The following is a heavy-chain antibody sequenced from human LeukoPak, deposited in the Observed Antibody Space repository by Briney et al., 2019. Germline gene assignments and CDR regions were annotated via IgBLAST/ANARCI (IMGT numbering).Heavy chain of an antibody. J-gene: IGHJ4*02. Sequence: GEPLKISCKGSGYSFTSYWIGWVRPMPGKGLEWMGIIYPGDSDTRYSPSFQGQVTISADKSISTAYLQWSSLKASDTAMYYCARQGGYYYDSSGYYYFDYWGQGTLVSVSS. D-gene: IGHD3-22*01. CDR1: GYSFTSYW. CDR3: ARQGGYYYDSSGYYYFDY. CDR2: IYPGDSDT. V-gene: IGHV5-51*01.